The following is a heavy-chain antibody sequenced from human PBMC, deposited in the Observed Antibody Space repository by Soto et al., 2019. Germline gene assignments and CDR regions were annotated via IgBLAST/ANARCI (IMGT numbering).Heavy chain of an antibody. CDR3: AREGPRPYYYYGMDV. Sequence: QVQLVQSGAEVKKPGASVKVSCKSSGYTFSMSGISWVRQAPGQGLEWRGWISGYNGNTNYEQKFQDRVTMTTDTTTNTAYMELRSLRSDDTAVYYCAREGPRPYYYYGMDVWGQGTTVTVSS. J-gene: IGHJ6*02. CDR1: GYTFSMSG. CDR2: ISGYNGNT. V-gene: IGHV1-18*01.